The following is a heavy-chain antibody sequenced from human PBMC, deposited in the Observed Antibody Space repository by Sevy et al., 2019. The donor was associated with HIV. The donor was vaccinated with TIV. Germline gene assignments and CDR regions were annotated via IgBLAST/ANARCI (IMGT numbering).Heavy chain of an antibody. J-gene: IGHJ3*02. D-gene: IGHD3-10*01. CDR1: GFTFSTYT. CDR2: ISSSANYI. V-gene: IGHV3-21*01. Sequence: PGGSLRLSCSASGFTFSTYTMNWVRQAPGKGLEWVSSISSSANYIYYADSLKGRFTISRDNAKNSLYLQMNSLRAEDTAVYYCARPYGSGSWEAFDIWGQGTMVTVSS. CDR3: ARPYGSGSWEAFDI.